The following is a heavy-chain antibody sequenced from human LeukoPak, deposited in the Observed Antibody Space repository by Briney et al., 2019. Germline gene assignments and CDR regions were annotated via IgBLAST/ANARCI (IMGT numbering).Heavy chain of an antibody. D-gene: IGHD3-22*01. J-gene: IGHJ4*02. CDR3: ARADYYDSSATITGGYYFDY. CDR2: IIPIFGTA. Sequence: GASVTVSCKASGGTFSSYAISWVRQAPGQGLEWMGGIIPIFGTANYAQKFQGRVTITADESTSTAYMELSSLRSEDTAVYYCARADYYDSSATITGGYYFDYWGQGTLVTVSS. V-gene: IGHV1-69*13. CDR1: GGTFSSYA.